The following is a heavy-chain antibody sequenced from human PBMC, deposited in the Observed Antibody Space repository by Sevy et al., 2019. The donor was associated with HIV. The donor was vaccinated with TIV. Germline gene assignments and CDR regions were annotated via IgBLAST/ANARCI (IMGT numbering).Heavy chain of an antibody. CDR2: TYYRSTWHN. V-gene: IGHV6-1*01. CDR1: GDSVSSNSVA. Sequence: QTLSLTCAISGDSVSSNSVAWNWIRQSPSRGLEWLGRTYYRSTWHNDYAVSVKSRITINHDTSKNQFSLRLNAVAPEDTAGYYWARTTSGWFDYWGQGTRVTV. J-gene: IGHJ4*02. D-gene: IGHD6-19*01. CDR3: ARTTSGWFDY.